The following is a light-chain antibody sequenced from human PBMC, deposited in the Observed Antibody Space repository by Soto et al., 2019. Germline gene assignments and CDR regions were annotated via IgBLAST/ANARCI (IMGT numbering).Light chain of an antibody. CDR1: QTISIW. CDR3: QQSYSTPGT. Sequence: DIQMTQSPSTLSASVGDRVTITCRARQTISIWLAWYQQKPGKAPKLLIYKASSLESGVPSRFSGSGSGTDFTLTISSLQPEDFATHYCQQSYSTPGTFGQGTKVDIK. CDR2: KAS. J-gene: IGKJ1*01. V-gene: IGKV1-5*03.